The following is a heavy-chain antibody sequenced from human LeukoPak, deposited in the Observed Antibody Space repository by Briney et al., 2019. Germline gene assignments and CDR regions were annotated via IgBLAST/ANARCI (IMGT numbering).Heavy chain of an antibody. CDR3: ARDQPFKYYDSSGYYYYYYYGMDV. CDR1: GGSISSSSYY. D-gene: IGHD3-22*01. V-gene: IGHV4-39*07. Sequence: SETLSLTCTVSGGSISSSSYYWGWIRQPPGKGLEWIGSIYYSGSTYYNPSLKSRVTISVDTSKNQFSLKLSSVTAADTAVYYCARDQPFKYYDSSGYYYYYYYGMDVWGQGTTVTVSS. J-gene: IGHJ6*02. CDR2: IYYSGST.